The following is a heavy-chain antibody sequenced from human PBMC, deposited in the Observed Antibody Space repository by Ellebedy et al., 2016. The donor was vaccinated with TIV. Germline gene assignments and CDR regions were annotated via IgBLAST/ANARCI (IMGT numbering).Heavy chain of an antibody. CDR2: INPNDDTK. Sequence: AASVKVSCKASGYSFSSYYMHWVRQAPGQGLEWMGIINPNDDTKYYTQNFQGRVTVTRDTSTNTVYMELRSLRSEDTAVYYCARGRGYSYDVCDIWGQGTMVTVSS. D-gene: IGHD5-18*01. V-gene: IGHV1-46*01. CDR3: ARGRGYSYDVCDI. CDR1: GYSFSSYY. J-gene: IGHJ3*02.